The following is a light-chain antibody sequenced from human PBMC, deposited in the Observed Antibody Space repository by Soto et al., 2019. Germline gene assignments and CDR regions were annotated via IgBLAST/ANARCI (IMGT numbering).Light chain of an antibody. CDR3: SSFAGTNNFV. V-gene: IGLV2-8*01. CDR2: EVS. Sequence: QSVLTQPPSASGSPGQSVTISCTGTSSDVGGYDYASWYQQHPGKAPKLMIYEVSVRPSGVPDRFSGSKSGNTASLTVSGLQAEDEADYYCSSFAGTNNFVFGTGTKVTVL. CDR1: SSDVGGYDY. J-gene: IGLJ1*01.